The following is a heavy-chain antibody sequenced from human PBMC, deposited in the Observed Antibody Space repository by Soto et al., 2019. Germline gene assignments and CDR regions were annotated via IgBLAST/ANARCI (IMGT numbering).Heavy chain of an antibody. J-gene: IGHJ6*02. V-gene: IGHV1-18*01. CDR1: GFTFSNYG. Sequence: SVKVSCKASGFTFSNYGLNWVRQAPGQGLEWMGWVSANNGHTNYAQNLQGRVSMTTDTSTSTAYMELRGLTFDDTAVYYCARDIESVTAKHFFYYYAMDVWGQGTTVTVSS. CDR2: VSANNGHT. D-gene: IGHD2-8*01. CDR3: ARDIESVTAKHFFYYYAMDV.